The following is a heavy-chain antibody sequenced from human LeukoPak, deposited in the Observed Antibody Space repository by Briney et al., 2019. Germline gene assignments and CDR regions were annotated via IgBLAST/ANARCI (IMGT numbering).Heavy chain of an antibody. CDR2: INTDSSDI. V-gene: IGHV3-21*05. CDR3: ARDTFQPGLIDS. J-gene: IGHJ4*02. D-gene: IGHD2-2*01. Sequence: PGGSLRLSCAASGFTFSRYAMNWVRQAPGKGLEWVSYINTDSSDIHYAGSVKGRFTISRDSARNTLYLQLSSLRAEDSGVYYCARDTFQPGLIDSWGQGTLVTVSS. CDR1: GFTFSRYA.